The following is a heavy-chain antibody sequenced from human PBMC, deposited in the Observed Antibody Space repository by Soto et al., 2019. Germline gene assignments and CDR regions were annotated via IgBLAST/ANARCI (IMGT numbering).Heavy chain of an antibody. CDR1: GYTFTSYG. CDR2: ISAYNGNT. V-gene: IGHV1-18*01. D-gene: IGHD3-16*02. Sequence: ASVKVSCKASGYTFTSYGISWVRQAPGQGLEWMGWISAYNGNTNYAQKLQGRVTMTTDTSTSTAYMELRSLRSDDTAVYYCAIFPHYDYIWGSYRYSRTFDIWGQGTMVTVSS. J-gene: IGHJ3*02. CDR3: AIFPHYDYIWGSYRYSRTFDI.